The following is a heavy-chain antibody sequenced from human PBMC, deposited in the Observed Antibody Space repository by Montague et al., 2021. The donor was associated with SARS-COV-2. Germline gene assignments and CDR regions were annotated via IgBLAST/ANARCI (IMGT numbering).Heavy chain of an antibody. CDR1: GGSFSGGSFSGFY. V-gene: IGHV4-34*01. CDR3: ARDASSSRWLRGRERYHFYPMDV. D-gene: IGHD1-1*01. CDR2: INDSEST. Sequence: SETLSLTCTIHGGSFSGGSFSGFYWNWVRQAPGKGLEWIGEINDSESTNYKPSLRSRVTISVDKSDNQMSLSLRSVTAADTGVYYCARDASSSRWLRGRERYHFYPMDVWGQGTTVTVSS. J-gene: IGHJ6*02.